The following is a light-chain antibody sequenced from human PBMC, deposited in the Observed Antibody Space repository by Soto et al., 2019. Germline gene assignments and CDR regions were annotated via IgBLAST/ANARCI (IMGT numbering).Light chain of an antibody. CDR3: CSYAGSSTSENGV. Sequence: QSALTQPASVSGSPGQSITISCTGTSSDVGSYNLVSWYQQHPGKAPKLMIYEGSKRPSGVSNRFSGSKSGNTASLTISGLQAEDEADYYCCSYAGSSTSENGVFGGGTKVTVL. V-gene: IGLV2-23*01. CDR2: EGS. CDR1: SSDVGSYNL. J-gene: IGLJ3*02.